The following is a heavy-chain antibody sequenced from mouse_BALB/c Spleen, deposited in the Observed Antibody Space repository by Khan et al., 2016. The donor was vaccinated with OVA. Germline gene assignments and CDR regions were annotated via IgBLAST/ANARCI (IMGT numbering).Heavy chain of an antibody. CDR2: ISNGGGST. D-gene: IGHD2-1*01. V-gene: IGHV5-12-2*01. CDR3: VRHRDYGNPFAY. J-gene: IGHJ3*01. CDR1: GFTFSSYI. Sequence: EVELVESGGGLVQPGGSLKLSCAASGFTFSSYIMSWVRQTPEKRLEWVAYISNGGGSTYYPDTVKGRFTISRDNATNTLYLQLSSLKSEDTAMYYCVRHRDYGNPFAYWGQGTLVTVSA.